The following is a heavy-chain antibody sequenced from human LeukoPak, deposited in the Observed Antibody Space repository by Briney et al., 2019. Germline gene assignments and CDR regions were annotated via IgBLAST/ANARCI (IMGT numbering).Heavy chain of an antibody. Sequence: SETLSLTCAVYGGSFSGYYWSWIRQPPGKGLEWIGSIYYSGSTYYNPSLKSRVTISVDTSKNQFSLKLSSVTAADTAVYYCARASDPAAATYWGQGTLVTVSS. D-gene: IGHD6-13*01. V-gene: IGHV4-34*01. J-gene: IGHJ4*02. CDR1: GGSFSGYY. CDR2: IYYSGST. CDR3: ARASDPAAATY.